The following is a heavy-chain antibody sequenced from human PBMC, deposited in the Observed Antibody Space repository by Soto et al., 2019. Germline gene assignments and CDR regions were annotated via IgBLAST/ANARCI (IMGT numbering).Heavy chain of an antibody. J-gene: IGHJ4*02. CDR3: AREPRPYYYDSSESYFDY. CDR1: GFTVSSNY. Sequence: GGSLRLSCAASGFTVSSNYMSWVRQAPGKGLEWVSVIYSGGSTYYADSVKGRFTISRDNSKNTLYLQMNSLRAEDTAVYYCAREPRPYYYDSSESYFDYWGQGTLVTV. V-gene: IGHV3-53*01. CDR2: IYSGGST. D-gene: IGHD3-22*01.